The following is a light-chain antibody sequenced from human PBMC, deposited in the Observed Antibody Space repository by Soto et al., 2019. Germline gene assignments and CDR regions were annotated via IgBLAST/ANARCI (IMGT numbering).Light chain of an antibody. CDR2: GAP. J-gene: IGKJ1*01. CDR3: QQYNNWPPDRT. Sequence: EIVMTQSPATLSVSPGERATLSCRASQSVSSNLAWYQQKPGQAPRLLIYGAPTRATGIPARFSGSGSGTEFTLTISRLQSEDFAIYFCQQYNNWPPDRTFGQGTKVEIK. CDR1: QSVSSN. V-gene: IGKV3-15*01.